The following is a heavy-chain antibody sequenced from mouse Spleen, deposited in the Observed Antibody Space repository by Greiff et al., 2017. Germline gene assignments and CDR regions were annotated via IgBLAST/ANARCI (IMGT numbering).Heavy chain of an antibody. Sequence: VQLQQSGAELVKPGASVKISCKASGYAFSSYWMNWVKQRPGKGLEWIGQIYPGDGDTNYNGKFKGKATLTADKSSSTAYMQLSSLTSEDSAVYFCAREGVTGPFDYWGQGTTLTVSS. CDR3: AREGVTGPFDY. D-gene: IGHD4-1*01. CDR2: IYPGDGDT. J-gene: IGHJ2*01. CDR1: GYAFSSYW. V-gene: IGHV1-80*01.